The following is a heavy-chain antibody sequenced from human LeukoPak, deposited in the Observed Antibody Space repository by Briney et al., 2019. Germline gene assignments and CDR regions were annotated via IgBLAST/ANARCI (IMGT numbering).Heavy chain of an antibody. CDR2: ISSSSSTI. V-gene: IGHV3-48*04. D-gene: IGHD3-10*01. CDR3: ARGGGMGGAYYAFI. J-gene: IGHJ3*02. CDR1: GFTFSSYS. Sequence: GGSLRLPCAASGFTFSSYSMNWVRQAPGKGLEWVSYISSSSSTIYYADSVKGRFTISRDNAKNSLYLQMNSLRAEDTAVYYCARGGGMGGAYYAFIWGQGTMVTVSS.